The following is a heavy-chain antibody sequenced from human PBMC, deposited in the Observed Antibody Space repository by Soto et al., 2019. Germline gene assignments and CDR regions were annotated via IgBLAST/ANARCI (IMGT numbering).Heavy chain of an antibody. CDR2: IYSGGTT. D-gene: IGHD3-9*01. CDR1: GFTVSINY. J-gene: IGHJ2*01. CDR3: ARAGVDILTGHMYWYFDL. Sequence: EVQLVETGGGLIQPGGSLRLSCEASGFTVSINYISWVRQAPGKGLEWVSVIYSGGTTYYADSVKGRFTISRDDSKNTLYLQMNSLRAEDTAVYYCARAGVDILTGHMYWYFDLWGRGTLVTVSS. V-gene: IGHV3-53*02.